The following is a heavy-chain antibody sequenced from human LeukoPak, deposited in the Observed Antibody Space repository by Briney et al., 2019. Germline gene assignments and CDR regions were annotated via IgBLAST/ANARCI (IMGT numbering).Heavy chain of an antibody. CDR3: ARDPPLIVVVPAARPHFDY. Sequence: AGGSLRLSCAASGFTFSSYSMIGVRQAPGKGREWVSSINISSSYIYYADSVKGRFTISRDNAKNSLYLQMNSLRAEDTAVYYCARDPPLIVVVPAARPHFDYWGQGTLVTVSS. CDR1: GFTFSSYS. V-gene: IGHV3-21*01. J-gene: IGHJ4*02. CDR2: INISSSYI. D-gene: IGHD2-2*02.